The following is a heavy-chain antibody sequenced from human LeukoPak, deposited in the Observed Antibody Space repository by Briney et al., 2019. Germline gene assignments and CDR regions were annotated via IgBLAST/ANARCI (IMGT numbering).Heavy chain of an antibody. D-gene: IGHD2-2*01. Sequence: SVKVSCKASGGTFSGYAISWVRQAPGQGLEWMGGIIPIFGTANYAQKFQGRVTITADESTSTAYMELSSLRSEDTAVYYCARSVGERAVVVPAAITHWGQGTLVTVSS. V-gene: IGHV1-69*13. CDR1: GGTFSGYA. J-gene: IGHJ4*02. CDR3: ARSVGERAVVVPAAITH. CDR2: IIPIFGTA.